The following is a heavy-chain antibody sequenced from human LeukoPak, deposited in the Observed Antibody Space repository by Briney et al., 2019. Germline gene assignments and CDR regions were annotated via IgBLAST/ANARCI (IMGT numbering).Heavy chain of an antibody. J-gene: IGHJ3*02. V-gene: IGHV4-59*01. CDR3: ARDSFSADAFDI. CDR2: IYYSGST. D-gene: IGHD2/OR15-2a*01. Sequence: PSGTLSLTCTVSGGSISSYYWSWIRQPPGKGLEWIGYIYYSGSTNYNPSLKSRVTISVDTSKNQFSLKLSSVTAADTAVYYCARDSFSADAFDIWGQGTMVTVSS. CDR1: GGSISSYY.